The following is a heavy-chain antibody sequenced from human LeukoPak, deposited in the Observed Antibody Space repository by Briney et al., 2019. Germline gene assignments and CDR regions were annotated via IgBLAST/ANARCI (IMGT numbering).Heavy chain of an antibody. D-gene: IGHD6-13*01. J-gene: IGHJ4*02. CDR1: GFTFSSYG. CDR2: ISYDGSNK. CDR3: AKSWGAAAGTLLFDY. Sequence: PGGSLRLSCAASGFTFSSYGMHWVRQASGKGLEWVAVISYDGSNKYYADSVKGRFTISRDNSKNTLYLQMNSLRAEDTAVYYCAKSWGAAAGTLLFDYWGQGTLVTVSS. V-gene: IGHV3-30*18.